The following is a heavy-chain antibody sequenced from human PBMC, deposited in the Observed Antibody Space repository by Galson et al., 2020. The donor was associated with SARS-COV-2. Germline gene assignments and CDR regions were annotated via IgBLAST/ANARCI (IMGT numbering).Heavy chain of an antibody. D-gene: IGHD2-15*01. V-gene: IGHV4-59*08. J-gene: IGHJ5*02. Sequence: SETLSLTCTVSGGSISSYYWSWIRQPPGKGLEWIGYIYYSGSTNYNPSLKSRVTISVDTSKNQFSLKLSSVTAADTAVYYCARLAAPTDCSGGSCYFAGGWFDPWGQGTLVTVSS. CDR3: ARLAAPTDCSGGSCYFAGGWFDP. CDR1: GGSISSYY. CDR2: IYYSGST.